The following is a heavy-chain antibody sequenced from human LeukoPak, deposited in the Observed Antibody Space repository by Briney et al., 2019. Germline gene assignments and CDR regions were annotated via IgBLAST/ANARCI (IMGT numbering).Heavy chain of an antibody. CDR1: GYTFTGYY. V-gene: IGHV1-2*02. CDR3: AADDYYYGSGSYPY. CDR2: INPNSGGT. D-gene: IGHD3-10*01. Sequence: ASVKVSCKASGYTFTGYYMHWVRQAPGQGLEWMGWINPNSGGTNYAQKFQGRVTMTRDTSISTAYMELSSLRSEDTAVYYCAADDYYYGSGSYPYWGQGTLVTVSS. J-gene: IGHJ4*02.